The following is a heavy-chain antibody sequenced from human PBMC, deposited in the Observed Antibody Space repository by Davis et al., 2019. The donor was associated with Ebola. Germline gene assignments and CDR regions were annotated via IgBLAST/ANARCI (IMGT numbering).Heavy chain of an antibody. V-gene: IGHV3-30*03. CDR1: GFTFRNYA. CDR2: VSHSEGET. CDR3: ARAVFHEVLDY. Sequence: PGGSLRLSCAASGFTFRNYAMHWVRQAPGKGLEWVAVVSHSEGETFYADSVKGRFIISRDNSENTLYLQMNSLTADDTAVYYCARAVFHEVLDYWGQGTPVTVSS. J-gene: IGHJ4*02. D-gene: IGHD3-3*01.